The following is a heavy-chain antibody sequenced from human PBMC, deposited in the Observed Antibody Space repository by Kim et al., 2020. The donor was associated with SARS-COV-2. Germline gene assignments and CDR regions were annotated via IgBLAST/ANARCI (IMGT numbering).Heavy chain of an antibody. J-gene: IGHJ5*02. D-gene: IGHD1-26*01. CDR3: ARHGSWFDP. Sequence: SETLSLTCTVSGASVTTYYWTWIRQSAGKGLEWIGRIYTSGNTTCNPSLKSRVTMSLDTSKKHFSLKLRFVTAADTAVYYCARHGSWFDPWGQGIVVTVSS. V-gene: IGHV4-4*07. CDR1: GASVTTYY. CDR2: IYTSGNT.